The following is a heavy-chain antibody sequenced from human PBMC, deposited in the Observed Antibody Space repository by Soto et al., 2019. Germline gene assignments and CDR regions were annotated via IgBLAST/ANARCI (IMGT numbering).Heavy chain of an antibody. D-gene: IGHD6-13*01. CDR3: ARSGSRRSYSSSWKAPFDS. CDR1: GASIRSGAY. CDR2: IYYSGST. J-gene: IGHJ4*02. Sequence: SETLSLTCTVSGASIRSGAYWGWIRQPPGKGLEWIGYIYYSGSTNYNPSLKSRVTISVDTSKNQFSLKLSSVTAADTAVYYCARSGSRRSYSSSWKAPFDSWGQGTLVTVSS. V-gene: IGHV4-61*08.